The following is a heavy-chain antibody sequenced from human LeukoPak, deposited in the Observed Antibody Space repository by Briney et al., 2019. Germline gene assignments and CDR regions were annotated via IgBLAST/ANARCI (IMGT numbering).Heavy chain of an antibody. Sequence: PGGSLRLSCAASGFTFSSYSMNWVRQAPGKGLEWVSSISSSSSYIYYADSVKGRFTISRDNAKNSLYLQMNSLRAEDTAVYYCXXXXDWRXXDAFDIWGQGTMVXVS. CDR2: ISSSSSYI. V-gene: IGHV3-21*01. CDR1: GFTFSSYS. D-gene: IGHD3-9*01. CDR3: XXXXDWRXXDAFDI. J-gene: IGHJ3*02.